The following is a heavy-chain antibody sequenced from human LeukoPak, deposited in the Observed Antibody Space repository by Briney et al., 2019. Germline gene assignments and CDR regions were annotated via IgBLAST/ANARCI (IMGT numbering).Heavy chain of an antibody. CDR1: GNYW. Sequence: GGSLRLSCAASGNYWMHWVRQVPGKGLVWVSHINSDGSSTTYADSVKGRFTISRDNAKNTLYLQMNNLRAEDTAVYYCARGRYYGMDVWGQGTTVTVSS. J-gene: IGHJ6*02. CDR2: INSDGSST. V-gene: IGHV3-74*03. CDR3: ARGRYYGMDV.